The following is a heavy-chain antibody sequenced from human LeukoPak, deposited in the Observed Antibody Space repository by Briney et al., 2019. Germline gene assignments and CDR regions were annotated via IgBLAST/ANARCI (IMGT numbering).Heavy chain of an antibody. J-gene: IGHJ4*02. CDR3: ARDEYSSSSMFDY. Sequence: PGGSLRLSCSASGFGFSDYYMSWIRQAPGKGLEWVSYISSSGSTTHYADSVKGRFTISRDNAKNSLYLQMNSLRAEDTAVYYCARDEYSSSSMFDYWGQGTLVTVSS. D-gene: IGHD6-6*01. V-gene: IGHV3-11*04. CDR1: GFGFSDYY. CDR2: ISSSGSTT.